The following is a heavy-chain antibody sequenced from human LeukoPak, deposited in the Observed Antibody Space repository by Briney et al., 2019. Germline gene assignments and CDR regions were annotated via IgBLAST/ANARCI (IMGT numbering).Heavy chain of an antibody. J-gene: IGHJ5*02. V-gene: IGHV1-46*01. CDR1: GYTFTSYY. CDR2: INPSGGST. Sequence: ASVKVSCKASGYTFTSYYMHWVRQAPGQGLEWMGIINPSGGSTSYAQKFQGRVTMTRDMSTSTVYMELSSLRSEDTAVYYCARGSLIVVVTAIPSPFDPWGQGTLVTVS. D-gene: IGHD2-21*02. CDR3: ARGSLIVVVTAIPSPFDP.